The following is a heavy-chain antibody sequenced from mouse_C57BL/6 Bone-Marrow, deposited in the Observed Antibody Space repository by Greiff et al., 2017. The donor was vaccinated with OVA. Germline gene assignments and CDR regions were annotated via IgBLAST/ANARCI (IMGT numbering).Heavy chain of an antibody. CDR2: ISDGGSYT. D-gene: IGHD2-1*01. CDR3: ARDIYYGNYDWFAY. V-gene: IGHV5-4*01. CDR1: GFTFSSYA. J-gene: IGHJ3*01. Sequence: EVQLVESGGGLVKPGGSLTLSCAASGFTFSSYAMSWVRQTPEKRLEWVATISDGGSYTYYPDNVKGRFTISRDNAKNNLYLQMSHLKSEDTAMYYCARDIYYGNYDWFAYWGQGTLVTVSA.